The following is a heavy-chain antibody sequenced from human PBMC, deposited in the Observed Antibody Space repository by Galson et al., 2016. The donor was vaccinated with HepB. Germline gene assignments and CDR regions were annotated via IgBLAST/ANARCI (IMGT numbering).Heavy chain of an antibody. Sequence: SLRLSCAASGFSVSSNFVSWVRQSPGKGLEWVSVIYTGGSTYYADSVKGRFTISRGNSKNMLYLQMNSLRAEDTAVYYCARAIAAAGNFDYWGQGTLVTVSS. J-gene: IGHJ4*02. V-gene: IGHV3-53*01. CDR2: IYTGGST. CDR3: ARAIAAAGNFDY. D-gene: IGHD6-13*01. CDR1: GFSVSSNF.